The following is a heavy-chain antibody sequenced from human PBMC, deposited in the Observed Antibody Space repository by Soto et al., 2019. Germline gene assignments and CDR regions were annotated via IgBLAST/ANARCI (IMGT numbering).Heavy chain of an antibody. J-gene: IGHJ4*02. CDR2: IWFDGSNK. V-gene: IGHV3-33*01. D-gene: IGHD1-26*01. CDR3: AIDAKSVETTGGFDY. Sequence: QVQLVDSGGGVVQPGRSLRLSCAASGFIFSSYGMHWVRQAPGKGLEWVAGIWFDGSNKYYSDSVKGRFTISRDNSRNTLYRQMNGLRAEDTAVYYCAIDAKSVETTGGFDYWGQGTLVTVSS. CDR1: GFIFSSYG.